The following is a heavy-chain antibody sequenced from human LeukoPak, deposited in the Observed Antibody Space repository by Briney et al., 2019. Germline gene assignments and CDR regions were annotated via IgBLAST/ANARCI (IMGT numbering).Heavy chain of an antibody. CDR1: GFRFSSYW. J-gene: IGHJ4*02. V-gene: IGHV3-74*03. Sequence: PGGSLRLSCAASGFRFSSYWMHWVRQAPGTGLLWVSRIKSDGSRTTYADSVKGRFTISRDNAKNTLYLQMNSLRAEDTTVYYCAKATCDSSGYYQSYYFDYWGQGTLVTVSS. CDR2: IKSDGSRT. D-gene: IGHD3-22*01. CDR3: AKATCDSSGYYQSYYFDY.